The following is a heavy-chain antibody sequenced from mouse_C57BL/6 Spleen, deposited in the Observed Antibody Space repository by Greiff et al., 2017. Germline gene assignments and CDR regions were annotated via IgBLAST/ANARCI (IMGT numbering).Heavy chain of an antibody. CDR3: ARWGKGTYFDY. J-gene: IGHJ2*01. D-gene: IGHD2-14*01. V-gene: IGHV1-26*01. CDR1: GYTFTDYY. Sequence: EVQLQQSGPELVKPGASVKISCKASGYTFTDYYMNWVKQSPGQSLEWIGDINPNNGGTSYNQKFKGKATLTVDKSSSTAYMQLLSLTSEDSAVYDCARWGKGTYFDYGGWGKAPTVSA. CDR2: INPNNGGT.